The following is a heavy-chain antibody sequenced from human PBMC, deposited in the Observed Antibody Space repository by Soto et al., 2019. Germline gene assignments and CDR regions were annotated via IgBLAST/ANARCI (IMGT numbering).Heavy chain of an antibody. Sequence: GGSLRLSCAASGFAFSIYSMNWVRQAPGKGLEWVSYISGSSGNTQYADSVKGRFTISRDNAKNSLYLQMNSLRAEDTAVYYCARDDNWSFDFWGQGTLVTVSS. CDR2: ISGSSGNT. CDR3: ARDDNWSFDF. J-gene: IGHJ4*02. CDR1: GFAFSIYS. V-gene: IGHV3-48*01. D-gene: IGHD1-20*01.